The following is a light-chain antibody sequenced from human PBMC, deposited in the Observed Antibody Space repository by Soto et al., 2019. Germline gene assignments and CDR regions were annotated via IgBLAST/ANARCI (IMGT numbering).Light chain of an antibody. Sequence: IKVNQSASSLSACVGDRVTITCRASQSITSCLDWYQQKPGKAPKLLIYKASSLQSGVPSRFSGSGSGTEFTLTISSLQPEDFTTYYCQQYDSTPQTFGQGTKVDIK. CDR3: QQYDSTPQT. CDR2: KAS. V-gene: IGKV1-39*01. CDR1: QSITSC. J-gene: IGKJ1*01.